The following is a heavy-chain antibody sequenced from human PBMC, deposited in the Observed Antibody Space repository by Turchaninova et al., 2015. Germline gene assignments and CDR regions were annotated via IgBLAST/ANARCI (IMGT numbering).Heavy chain of an antibody. CDR2: IYRSGST. CDR3: ARHGPYYDYVWGGFDAFDV. J-gene: IGHJ3*01. V-gene: IGHV4-38-2*02. CDR1: PFSITNGYY. Sequence: QVQLQESGPGLVKPSETLSLTCTVSPFSITNGYYWGWIRQPPGRGLEWIGSIYRSGSTYYNPSLKSRLTISVDTSNNEFSLNLSSVTAADTALYYCARHGPYYDYVWGGFDAFDVWGQGTMVTVSS. D-gene: IGHD3-16*01.